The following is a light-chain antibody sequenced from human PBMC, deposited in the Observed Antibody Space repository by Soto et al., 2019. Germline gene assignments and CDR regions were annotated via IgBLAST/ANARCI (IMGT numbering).Light chain of an antibody. CDR2: EVI. J-gene: IGLJ2*01. CDR1: TSDVGGYNS. CDR3: CSYSGMFVV. V-gene: IGLV2-11*01. Sequence: QSVLTQPRSVSGSPGQSVAISCTASTSDVGGYNSVSWYQHHPGKAPKLLIYEVIKRPSGVPDRFSGSKSGNTASLTISGLQTDDEADYYCCSYSGMFVVFGGGTKVTVL.